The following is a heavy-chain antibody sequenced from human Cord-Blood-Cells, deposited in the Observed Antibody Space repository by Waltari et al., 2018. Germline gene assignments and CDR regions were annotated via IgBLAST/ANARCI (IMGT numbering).Heavy chain of an antibody. CDR1: GGSISSSNW. CDR2: IYHSGSP. J-gene: IGHJ6*02. CDR3: ARYHARDQGWYGMDV. V-gene: IGHV4-4*02. Sequence: QVQLQESGPGLVKPSGTLSLTCAVSGGSISSSNWWSWVRQPPGKGLDWIGEIYHSGSPNYSPSLKGRVTRSVDKSKNQFSLKLSSVTAADTAVYYCARYHARDQGWYGMDVWGQGTTVTVSS. D-gene: IGHD6-19*01.